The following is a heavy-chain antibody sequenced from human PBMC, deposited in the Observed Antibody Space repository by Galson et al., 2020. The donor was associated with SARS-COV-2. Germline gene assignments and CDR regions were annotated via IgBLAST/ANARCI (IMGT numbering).Heavy chain of an antibody. V-gene: IGHV3-74*01. J-gene: IGHJ4*02. CDR3: TATRLY. CDR2: INSDGSTT. Sequence: GGSLRLSCAASGLTLSTYWMHWVRQVPGKGLVWVSRINSDGSTTSYADSVKGRFTISRDNAKNTLYLQMNSLRAEDTAIYYCTATRLYWGQGTLVTVSS. CDR1: GLTLSTYW. D-gene: IGHD2-2*01.